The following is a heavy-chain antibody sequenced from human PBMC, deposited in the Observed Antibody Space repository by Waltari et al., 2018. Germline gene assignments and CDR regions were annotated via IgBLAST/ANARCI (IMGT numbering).Heavy chain of an antibody. CDR3: ATWAPSDH. V-gene: IGHV3-74*01. CDR1: GFTFSSYR. D-gene: IGHD3-16*01. Sequence: EVLLEESGGGLVQPGGSLRLSCAASGFTFSSYRMHWVRQAPGKGLVSVSRIDRDGSVTTYADSVKVRFTISRDNAKNTLYLQMNSLRVEDTAVYYCATWAPSDHWGQGTLVTVSS. J-gene: IGHJ4*02. CDR2: IDRDGSVT.